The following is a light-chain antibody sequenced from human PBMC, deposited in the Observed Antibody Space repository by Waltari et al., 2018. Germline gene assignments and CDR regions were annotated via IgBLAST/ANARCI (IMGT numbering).Light chain of an antibody. J-gene: IGLJ2*01. V-gene: IGLV1-47*01. CDR1: SSNIGSNY. CDR2: RND. Sequence: QSVLTQPPSTSGTPGQRVTIYCSGSSSNIGSNYVYWYQQFPGTAPKLLIYRNDQRPSGVPDRFSGSTFGTSTSLAISGLRSDDEADYFCASWDDNLSGAVFGGGTRLTVL. CDR3: ASWDDNLSGAV.